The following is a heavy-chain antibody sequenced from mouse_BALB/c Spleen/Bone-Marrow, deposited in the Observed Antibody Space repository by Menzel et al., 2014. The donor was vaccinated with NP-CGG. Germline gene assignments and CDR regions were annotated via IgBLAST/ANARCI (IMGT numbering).Heavy chain of an antibody. V-gene: IGHV1-20*02. D-gene: IGHD1-1*02. Sequence: EVQLQQSGPELVKPGASVKISCKASGYSFTGYFMNWVMQSHGKSLEWNGRINPYNGDTFYNQKFKGKGTLTVNKSSSTAHMELQSLASEDSAVYYCARGGLLRAMDYWGQGTSVTVSS. CDR2: INPYNGDT. J-gene: IGHJ4*01. CDR1: GYSFTGYF. CDR3: ARGGLLRAMDY.